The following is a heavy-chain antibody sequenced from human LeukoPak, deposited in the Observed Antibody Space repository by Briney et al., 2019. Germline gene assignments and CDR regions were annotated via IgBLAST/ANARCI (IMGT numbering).Heavy chain of an antibody. V-gene: IGHV3-30*04. Sequence: GGSLRLSCAASGFTFSSYAMHWVRQAPGKGLEWVAVISYDGSNKYYADSVKGRFTISRDNSKNTLYLQMNSLRAEDTAVYYCARDGVGSSSSWYEGHWFDPWGQGTLVTVSS. CDR1: GFTFSSYA. J-gene: IGHJ5*02. CDR3: ARDGVGSSSSWYEGHWFDP. CDR2: ISYDGSNK. D-gene: IGHD6-13*01.